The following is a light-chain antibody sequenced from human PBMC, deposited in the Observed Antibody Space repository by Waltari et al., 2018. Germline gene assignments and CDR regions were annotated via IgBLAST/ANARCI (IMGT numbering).Light chain of an antibody. CDR2: DTT. V-gene: IGLV7-46*01. CDR3: LVSYRDARV. Sequence: QAVVTQEPSLTVSPGGTVTLTCGSSTGAVTSGHYPYWFQQKSGQAPRTLICDTTNKHSWTPARFSCSLLGGKAALTLSGAQPEDEADYYCLVSYRDARVFGGGTKLTVL. CDR1: TGAVTSGHY. J-gene: IGLJ3*02.